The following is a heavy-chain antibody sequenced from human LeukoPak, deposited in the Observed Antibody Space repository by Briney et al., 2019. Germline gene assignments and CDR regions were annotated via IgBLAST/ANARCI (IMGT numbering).Heavy chain of an antibody. V-gene: IGHV1-2*02. CDR2: INPNSRGT. CDR1: GYTFTGYY. CDR3: ARAPGRYNWNREVCCY. J-gene: IGHJ4*02. Sequence: ASVTVSCKASGYTFTGYYIHWVRQAPGQGLEWMGWINPNSRGTNYAQKFQGRVTMTRDTSISTAYMELSRLRSDDTAVYYCARAPGRYNWNREVCCYWGQGTLVTVSS. D-gene: IGHD1-20*01.